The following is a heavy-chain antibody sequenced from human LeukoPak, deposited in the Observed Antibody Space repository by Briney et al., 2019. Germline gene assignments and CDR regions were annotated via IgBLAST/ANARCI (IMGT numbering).Heavy chain of an antibody. V-gene: IGHV3-23*01. J-gene: IGHJ4*02. Sequence: GGSLRLSCAASGFTFSSYAMSWVRQAPGKGLEWVSGISSGGGTYYADSVKGRFTISRDNSKNTLYLQMNNLRAEDTAVYYCAKKGGIVVVPAAPYYFDYWGQGTLVTVSS. D-gene: IGHD2-2*01. CDR3: AKKGGIVVVPAAPYYFDY. CDR2: ISSGGGT. CDR1: GFTFSSYA.